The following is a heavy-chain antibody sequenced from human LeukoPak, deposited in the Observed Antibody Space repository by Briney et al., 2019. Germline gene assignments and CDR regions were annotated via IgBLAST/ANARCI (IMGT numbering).Heavy chain of an antibody. Sequence: GGSLRLSCAASGFTCRSYEFNWVRQAPGKGLEWVSYISDIGTTQHYADSVKGRFIISRDNAKNSLYLQMNSLTAEDTAVYYCARDRSKVTAYDDALDFWGQGTMVIVSS. J-gene: IGHJ3*01. CDR1: GFTCRSYE. CDR2: ISDIGTTQ. V-gene: IGHV3-48*03. CDR3: ARDRSKVTAYDDALDF. D-gene: IGHD2-21*02.